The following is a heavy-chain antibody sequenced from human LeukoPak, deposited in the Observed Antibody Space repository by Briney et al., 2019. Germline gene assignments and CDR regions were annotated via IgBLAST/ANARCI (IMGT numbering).Heavy chain of an antibody. CDR1: GGSITTSNYY. J-gene: IGHJ4*02. CDR2: IFYSGST. D-gene: IGHD3-10*01. Sequence: ASETLSLTCTVSGGSITTSNYYWGWIRQPPGKGLEWIGNIFYSGSTYYSPSLKSRVTISLDTSKNQFSLKLSSVTAADTAVYYCARGNYYGSGSYYNWYYFDYWGQGTLVTVSS. CDR3: ARGNYYGSGSYYNWYYFDY. V-gene: IGHV4-39*07.